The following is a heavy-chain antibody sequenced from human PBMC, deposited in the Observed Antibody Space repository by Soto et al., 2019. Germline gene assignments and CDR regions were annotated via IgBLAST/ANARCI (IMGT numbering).Heavy chain of an antibody. CDR3: ARDLWGYCGADCYPLDV. Sequence: SETLSLTCTVSGGSISSDYWSWIRQPPGKGLEWIGYMYNTGSTIYNPSLKSRVTISVDTSKNQFSLKLNSVTAADTAVYYCARDLWGYCGADCYPLDVWGQGTTVTGSS. V-gene: IGHV4-59*01. D-gene: IGHD2-21*02. CDR1: GGSISSDY. J-gene: IGHJ6*02. CDR2: MYNTGST.